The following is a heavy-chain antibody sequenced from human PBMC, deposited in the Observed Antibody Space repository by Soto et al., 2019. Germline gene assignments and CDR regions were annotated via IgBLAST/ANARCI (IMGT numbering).Heavy chain of an antibody. V-gene: IGHV4-39*01. CDR2: IYYSGST. CDR3: AASFGYSSGWYFDY. CDR1: GGSISSSSYY. Sequence: LCGGSISSSSYYWGWIRQPPGKGLEWIGSIYYSGSTYYNPSLKSRVTISVDTSKNQFSLKLSSVTAADTAVYYCAASFGYSSGWYFDYWGQGTLVTVSS. J-gene: IGHJ4*02. D-gene: IGHD6-19*01.